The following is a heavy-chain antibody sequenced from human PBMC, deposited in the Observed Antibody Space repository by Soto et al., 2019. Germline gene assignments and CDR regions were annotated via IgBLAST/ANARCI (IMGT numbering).Heavy chain of an antibody. CDR2: INHSGST. CDR3: ARDPYYYGSGSYRQRGKNWFDP. V-gene: IGHV4-34*01. Sequence: ASENPSHPCAVYGGVLSGYYWGGIRQPPGKGGGWIGEINHSGSTNYNPSLKSRVTISVDTSKNQFSLKLSSVTAADTAVYYCARDPYYYGSGSYRQRGKNWFDPWGQGTLVTVSS. J-gene: IGHJ5*02. CDR1: GGVLSGYY. D-gene: IGHD3-10*01.